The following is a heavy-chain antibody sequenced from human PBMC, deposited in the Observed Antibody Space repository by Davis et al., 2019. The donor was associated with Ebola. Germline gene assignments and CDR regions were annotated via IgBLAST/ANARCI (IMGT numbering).Heavy chain of an antibody. D-gene: IGHD3-10*01. CDR2: ISGSATST. Sequence: GESLKISCAASGFTFYRYEMNWVRQAPGKGLEWVSYISGSATSTFYADSVKGRFIISRDNAKNTLSLQMIDLRSEDTACYYCTRDLYGSGGDYFDPWGQGTLVTVSS. CDR1: GFTFYRYE. V-gene: IGHV3-48*03. J-gene: IGHJ5*02. CDR3: TRDLYGSGGDYFDP.